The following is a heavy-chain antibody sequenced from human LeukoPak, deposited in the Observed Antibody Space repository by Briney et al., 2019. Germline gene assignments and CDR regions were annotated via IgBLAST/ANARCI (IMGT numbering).Heavy chain of an antibody. J-gene: IGHJ4*02. CDR2: IYYSGST. Sequence: SETLSLTCTVSGGSISSGGYYWSWIRQSPGKGLEWIGYIYYSGSTYYNPSLKTRVTISLDTSKNQFSLRLSSVTAADTAMYYCARVAPSMIDYWGQGTLVTVSS. CDR3: ARVAPSMIDY. V-gene: IGHV4-30-2*06. CDR1: GGSISSGGYY.